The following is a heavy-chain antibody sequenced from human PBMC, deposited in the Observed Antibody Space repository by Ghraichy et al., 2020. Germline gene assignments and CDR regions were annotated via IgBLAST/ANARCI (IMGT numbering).Heavy chain of an antibody. D-gene: IGHD3-22*01. Sequence: GESLKISCAASGFTFSSHWMSWVRQAPGKGLEWVANIKQDESEKYYVDSVKGRFTISRDNAKNSLYLQMNSLRVEDTAVYYCARAGEYYYDSSGYYTYWGQGTLVTVSS. J-gene: IGHJ4*02. CDR1: GFTFSSHW. CDR2: IKQDESEK. CDR3: ARAGEYYYDSSGYYTY. V-gene: IGHV3-7*01.